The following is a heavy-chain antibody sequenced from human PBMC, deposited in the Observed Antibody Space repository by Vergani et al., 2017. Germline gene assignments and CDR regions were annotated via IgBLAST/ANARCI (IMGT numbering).Heavy chain of an antibody. V-gene: IGHV3-73*01. CDR2: IRSKANSYAT. D-gene: IGHD2-2*01. CDR3: TRHRKVXAASDYYYYYYMDV. Sequence: EVQLLESGGSLKQPGGSVRLSCAASGFTFSTYAMHWVRQAPGKGLEWVGRIRSKANSYATAYAASVKGRFTISRDDSKNTAYLQMNSLKTEDTAVYYCTRHRKVXAASDYYYYYYMDVWGKGTTVTVSS. CDR1: GFTFSTYA. J-gene: IGHJ6*03.